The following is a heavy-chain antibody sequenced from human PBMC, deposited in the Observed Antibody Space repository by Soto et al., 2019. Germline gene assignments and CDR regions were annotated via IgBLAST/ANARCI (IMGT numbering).Heavy chain of an antibody. CDR1: GFTFSSYA. D-gene: IGHD6-13*01. CDR2: ISGSDGST. J-gene: IGHJ4*02. Sequence: EVQLLESGGGLVQPGGSLRLSCAASGFTFSSYAMNWVRQAPGKGLEWVSVISGSDGSTYYADSVKGRFTISRDISKNTLNLQMNSLRAEDTAVYYCARRSSSWYFDYWGQGTLVTVSS. CDR3: ARRSSSWYFDY. V-gene: IGHV3-23*01.